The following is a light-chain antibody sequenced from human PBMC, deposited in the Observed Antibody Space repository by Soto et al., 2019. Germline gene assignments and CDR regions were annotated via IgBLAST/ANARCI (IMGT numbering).Light chain of an antibody. CDR1: QSLLYSSNNKDY. Sequence: DIVMTQSPDSLAVSLGERATINCKSSQSLLYSSNNKDYLAWYQQKPGQPPKLLIYWASTRDSGVPDRFSGSGSGTDFTLTIRSLQAEDVAVYYCQQYYRAPITFGQGTRLEIK. CDR3: QQYYRAPIT. CDR2: WAS. J-gene: IGKJ5*01. V-gene: IGKV4-1*01.